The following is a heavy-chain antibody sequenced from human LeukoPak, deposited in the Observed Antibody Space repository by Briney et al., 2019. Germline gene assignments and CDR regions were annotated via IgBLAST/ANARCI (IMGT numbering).Heavy chain of an antibody. CDR1: GGSFSGYY. CDR2: INHSGTT. CDR3: GTIAAADPYNWFDP. D-gene: IGHD6-25*01. Sequence: PSETLSLTCAVYGGSFSGYYWSWIRQPPGKGLEWIGEINHSGTTNYNPSLKSRVTISVDTSKNQFSVKLSSVTAADTAVYYCGTIAAADPYNWFDPWGQGTLVTVSS. J-gene: IGHJ5*02. V-gene: IGHV4-34*01.